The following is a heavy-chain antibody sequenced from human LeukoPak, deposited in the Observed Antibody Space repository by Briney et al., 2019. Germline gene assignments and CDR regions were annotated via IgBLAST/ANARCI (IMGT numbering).Heavy chain of an antibody. CDR1: GYTFTIYD. V-gene: IGHV1-8*03. CDR3: AREGGTTGFDY. D-gene: IGHD1-7*01. CDR2: MNPNSGNT. Sequence: GASVRVSCKASGYTFTIYDINWVRQATGQGLEWMGWMNPNSGNTGYAQKFQGRVTITRNTSISTAYMELSSLRSEDTAVYYCAREGGTTGFDYWGQGTLVTVSS. J-gene: IGHJ4*02.